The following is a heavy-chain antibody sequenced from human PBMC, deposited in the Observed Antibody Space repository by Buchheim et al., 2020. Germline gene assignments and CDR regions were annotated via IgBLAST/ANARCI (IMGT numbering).Heavy chain of an antibody. Sequence: EVQLLESGGGLAQPGGSLRLPCAASGFTFRNYAMSWVRQAPGKGLEWVSSISGGGGSTTYADPVKGRFTISKDNSTNTRFPQMNSLRAEDTAVYYCAKDVRTIAPYYCDYWGQGTL. CDR3: AKDVRTIAPYYCDY. CDR2: ISGGGGST. V-gene: IGHV3-23*01. J-gene: IGHJ4*02. D-gene: IGHD1-14*01. CDR1: GFTFRNYA.